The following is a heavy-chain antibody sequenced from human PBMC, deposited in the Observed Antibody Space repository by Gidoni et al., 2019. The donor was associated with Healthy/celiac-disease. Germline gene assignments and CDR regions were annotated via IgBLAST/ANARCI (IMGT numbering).Heavy chain of an antibody. J-gene: IGHJ6*02. D-gene: IGHD3-10*01. V-gene: IGHV3-7*01. Sequence: EVQLVESGGGLVQPGGSLRLSCAASGFTFSSYWMSWVRQAPGKGLEWVANIKQDGSEKYYVDSVKGRFTISRDNAKNSLYLQMNSLRAEDTAVYYCARVFGYYGSGSYYNPTYYYYGMDVWGQGTTVTVSS. CDR3: ARVFGYYGSGSYYNPTYYYYGMDV. CDR2: IKQDGSEK. CDR1: GFTFSSYW.